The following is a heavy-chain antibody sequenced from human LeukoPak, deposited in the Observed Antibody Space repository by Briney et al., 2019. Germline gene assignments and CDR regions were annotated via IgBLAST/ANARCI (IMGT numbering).Heavy chain of an antibody. Sequence: GVSLRLSCAASGFTVSSNYMSWVRQAPGKGLEWVSVIYSGGSTYYADSVKGRFTISRDNSKNTLYLQMNSLRAEDTAVYYCARDMGEVIVEGAFDIWGQGTMVTVSS. J-gene: IGHJ3*02. CDR2: IYSGGST. V-gene: IGHV3-53*01. CDR3: ARDMGEVIVEGAFDI. CDR1: GFTVSSNY. D-gene: IGHD2-21*01.